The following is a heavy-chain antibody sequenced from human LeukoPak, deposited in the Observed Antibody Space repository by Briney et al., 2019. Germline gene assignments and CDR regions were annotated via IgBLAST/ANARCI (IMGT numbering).Heavy chain of an antibody. CDR2: IYPGDSDT. D-gene: IGHD4-17*01. J-gene: IGHJ5*02. CDR1: GYSFTNYW. Sequence: GESLKISCKGSGYSFTNYWIGWVRQMPGKGLEWMGIIYPGDSDTRYSPSFQGQVTISADKSISTAYLQWSSLKASDTAMYYCAASPGDYVNWFDPWGQGTLVTVSS. V-gene: IGHV5-51*01. CDR3: AASPGDYVNWFDP.